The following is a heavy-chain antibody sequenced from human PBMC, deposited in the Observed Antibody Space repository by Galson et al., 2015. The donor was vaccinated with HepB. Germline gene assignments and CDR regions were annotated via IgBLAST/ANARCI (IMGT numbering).Heavy chain of an antibody. D-gene: IGHD3-22*01. V-gene: IGHV7-4-1*02. J-gene: IGHJ5*02. CDR2: INTNTGNP. Sequence: SVKVSCKASGYTFTSYAMNWVRQAPGQGLEWMGWINTNTGNPTYAQGFTGRFVFSLDTSVSTAYLQISSLKAEDTAVYYCARDVRSYDSSGYYYHAPAFDPWGQGTLVTVSS. CDR1: GYTFTSYA. CDR3: ARDVRSYDSSGYYYHAPAFDP.